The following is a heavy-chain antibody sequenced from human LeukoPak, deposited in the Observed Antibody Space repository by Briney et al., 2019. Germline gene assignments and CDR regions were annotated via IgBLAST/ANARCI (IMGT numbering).Heavy chain of an antibody. Sequence: SVKVSCKASGGTFSSYAISWVRQAPGQGLEWMGRIIPILGIANYAQKFQGRVTITADKSTSTAYMELSSLRSEDTAVYYCARAGVQGLNWFDPWGQGTLVTVSS. D-gene: IGHD7-27*01. CDR2: IIPILGIA. J-gene: IGHJ5*02. CDR3: ARAGVQGLNWFDP. V-gene: IGHV1-69*04. CDR1: GGTFSSYA.